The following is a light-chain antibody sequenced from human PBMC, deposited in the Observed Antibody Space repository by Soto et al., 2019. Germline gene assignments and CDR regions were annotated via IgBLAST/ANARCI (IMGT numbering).Light chain of an antibody. V-gene: IGKV3-11*01. CDR1: QSVGNF. CDR3: QQRSNWPIT. CDR2: DAS. Sequence: EIVLAQSPATLSLSPGERATLSCRASQSVGNFLAWYQHRPGQAPRLLIYDASNRATGIPARFSGSGSGTDFTLTISSLEPEDLAVYYCQQRSNWPITFGQGTRLEIK. J-gene: IGKJ5*01.